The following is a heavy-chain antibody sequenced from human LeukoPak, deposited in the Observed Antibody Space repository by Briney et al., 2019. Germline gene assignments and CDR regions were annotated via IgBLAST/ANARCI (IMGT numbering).Heavy chain of an antibody. Sequence: GGSLRLSCAASGFTFSSYEMNWIRQAPGKGLEWLSYISGTSSFTNYADSVRGRFTISRDNAKNSLYLQMNSLRAEDTAVYYCARGWGNGLWLYVWGKGTTVTVSS. V-gene: IGHV3-48*03. J-gene: IGHJ6*04. CDR3: ARGWGNGLWLYV. CDR1: GFTFSSYE. D-gene: IGHD3-10*01. CDR2: ISGTSSFT.